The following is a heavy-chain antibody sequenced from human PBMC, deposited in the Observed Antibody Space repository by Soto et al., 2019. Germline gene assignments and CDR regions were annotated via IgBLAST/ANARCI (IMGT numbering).Heavy chain of an antibody. J-gene: IGHJ2*01. CDR3: AKVGWVGYDSGGYYYLGYWYFDL. D-gene: IGHD3-22*01. Sequence: EVQLLESGGGLVQPGGSLRLSCAASGFTFSSYAMSWVRQAPGKGLEWVSAISGSGGITYYADSVKGRFTLSRDNSKDTLYLKMNGLRAEDTAVYYCAKVGWVGYDSGGYYYLGYWYFDLWGRGTLVTVSS. CDR1: GFTFSSYA. CDR2: ISGSGGIT. V-gene: IGHV3-23*01.